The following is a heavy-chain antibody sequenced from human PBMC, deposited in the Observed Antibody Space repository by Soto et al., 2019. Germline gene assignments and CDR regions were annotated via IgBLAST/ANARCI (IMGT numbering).Heavy chain of an antibody. V-gene: IGHV4-59*01. D-gene: IGHD6-13*01. CDR3: ARVEQLRWFDP. Sequence: QVQLQESGPGLVKPSETLSLTCTVSGGSISSYYWSWIRQPPGKGLEWIGYIYYSGSTNYNPSLKSRVTISVDTSKNQFSLKLSSVTAADTAVYYCARVEQLRWFDPWGQGTLVTVSS. CDR2: IYYSGST. J-gene: IGHJ5*02. CDR1: GGSISSYY.